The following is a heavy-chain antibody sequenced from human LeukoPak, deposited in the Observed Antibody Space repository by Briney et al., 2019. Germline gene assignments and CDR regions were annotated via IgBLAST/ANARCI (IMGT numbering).Heavy chain of an antibody. D-gene: IGHD4-17*01. CDR1: GFTFSSYA. Sequence: GGSLRLSCAASGFTFSSYAMSWVRQAPGKGLEWVAVISYDGSNKYYADSVKGRFTISRDNSKNTLYLQMNSLRAEDTAVYYCAKGILLDYGDSSFDHWGQGTLVTVSS. CDR3: AKGILLDYGDSSFDH. V-gene: IGHV3-30*18. CDR2: ISYDGSNK. J-gene: IGHJ4*02.